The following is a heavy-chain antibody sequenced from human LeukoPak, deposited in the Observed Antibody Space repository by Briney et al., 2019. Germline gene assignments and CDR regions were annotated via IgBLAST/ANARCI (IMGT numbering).Heavy chain of an antibody. CDR2: IYYSGST. CDR1: GGSISSSSYY. V-gene: IGHV4-39*01. D-gene: IGHD6-19*01. Sequence: PSETLSLTCTVSGGSISSSSYYWGWIRQPPGKGLEWIGSIYYSGSTYYNPSLKSRVTISVDTSKNQFSLKLSSVTAADTAVYYYASRPGIAVAGFDYWGQGTLVTVSS. J-gene: IGHJ4*02. CDR3: ASRPGIAVAGFDY.